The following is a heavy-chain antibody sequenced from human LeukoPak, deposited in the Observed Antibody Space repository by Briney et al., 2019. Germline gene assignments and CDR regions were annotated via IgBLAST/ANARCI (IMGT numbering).Heavy chain of an antibody. CDR2: INSDGSRP. J-gene: IGHJ6*03. Sequence: GGPLRLSCAASGFPFSSYWMLGLRQAPGKGGVWVSHINSDGSRPSYADPAKGRITISRDNAKNTLYLQMNSLRAEDTAVYYCARGQDRYMDVWGKGTTVTVSS. CDR3: ARGQDRYMDV. CDR1: GFPFSSYW. D-gene: IGHD2-15*01. V-gene: IGHV3-74*01.